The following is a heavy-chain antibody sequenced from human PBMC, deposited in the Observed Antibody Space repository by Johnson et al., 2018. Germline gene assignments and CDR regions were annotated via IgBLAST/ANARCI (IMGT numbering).Heavy chain of an antibody. V-gene: IGHV1-8*01. CDR3: ARRYCSGGSCYSGLDAFDI. D-gene: IGHD2-15*01. CDR2: LNPNNGNT. J-gene: IGHJ3*02. Sequence: QVQLVQSGAEVKKPRASVKVSCKASGYTLTNYDINWVRQAPGQGLEWMGWLNPNNGNTGYTQKIQGRVTMTRDTSISTAYMELSSLKAEDTAMYYCARRYCSGGSCYSGLDAFDIWGQGTMVTVSS. CDR1: GYTLTNYD.